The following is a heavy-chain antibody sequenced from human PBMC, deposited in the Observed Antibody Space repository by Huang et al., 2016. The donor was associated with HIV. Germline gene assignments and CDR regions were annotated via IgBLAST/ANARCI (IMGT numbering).Heavy chain of an antibody. CDR3: ARSLMGEDPFDI. Sequence: QVRLHQWGTGLVRPSETLSLTCAVYSGPLSGHYWSWVRLPPGGSLEWLGEGNHRGSANYNPSLKSRLSMSIDTSKKQFSLKLGSVTAADTALYYCARSLMGEDPFDIWGQGTLVTVSS. V-gene: IGHV4-34*01. CDR1: SGPLSGHY. D-gene: IGHD3-16*01. CDR2: GNHRGSA. J-gene: IGHJ3*02.